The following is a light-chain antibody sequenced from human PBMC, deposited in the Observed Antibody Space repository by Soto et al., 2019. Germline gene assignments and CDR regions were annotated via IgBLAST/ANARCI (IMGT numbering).Light chain of an antibody. V-gene: IGLV2-14*01. Sequence: QSALTQPASVSGSPGQSITISCTGTSSDVGGYDYVSWYQHHPGKVPKLIIYEVSKRPSGVSHLFSGSKSGNTASLTISGLQTEDEADYYCSSYTTTSALVFGGGTQLTVL. J-gene: IGLJ2*01. CDR3: SSYTTTSALV. CDR2: EVS. CDR1: SSDVGGYDY.